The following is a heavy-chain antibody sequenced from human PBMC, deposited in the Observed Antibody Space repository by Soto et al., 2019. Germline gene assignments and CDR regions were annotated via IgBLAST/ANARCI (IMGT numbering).Heavy chain of an antibody. V-gene: IGHV4-39*01. J-gene: IGHJ4*02. Sequence: SETLSLTCTVSGGSISSSSYYWGWIRQPPGKGLEWIGSIYYSGSTYYNPSLKSRVTISVDTSKNQFSLKLSSVTAADTAVYYCATTLRFLEWLLSGYDYWGQGTLVT. CDR2: IYYSGST. CDR3: ATTLRFLEWLLSGYDY. CDR1: GGSISSSSYY. D-gene: IGHD3-3*01.